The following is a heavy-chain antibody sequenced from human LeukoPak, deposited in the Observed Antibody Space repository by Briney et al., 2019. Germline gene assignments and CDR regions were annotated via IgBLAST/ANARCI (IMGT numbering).Heavy chain of an antibody. CDR3: ARVVQDSRWEARDYYYYYYMAV. CDR1: GGSISSYY. CDR2: IYYSGST. D-gene: IGHD6-13*01. J-gene: IGHJ6*03. V-gene: IGHV4-59*01. Sequence: SETLSLTCTVSGGSISSYYWSWIQQPPGKGLEWIGYIYYSGSTNYNPSLKSRVTISVDTSKNQFSLKLSSVTAADTAVYYCARVVQDSRWEARDYYYYYYMAVWGKGTRSPSP.